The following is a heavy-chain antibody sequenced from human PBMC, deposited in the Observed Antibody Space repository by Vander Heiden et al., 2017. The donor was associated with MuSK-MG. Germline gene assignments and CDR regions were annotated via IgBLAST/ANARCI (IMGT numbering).Heavy chain of an antibody. Sequence: VQLVESGRGLVKPGGSLRLSCAASGFPFGSFIMTWVRRAPGKGLEWVSSISSMSSYIYYADSVKGRFTISRDNAKNSLYLQMNSLRAEDTAVYYCARDDPRYYFDYWGQGTLVTVSS. V-gene: IGHV3-21*01. CDR1: GFPFGSFI. CDR2: ISSMSSYI. J-gene: IGHJ4*02. CDR3: ARDDPRYYFDY.